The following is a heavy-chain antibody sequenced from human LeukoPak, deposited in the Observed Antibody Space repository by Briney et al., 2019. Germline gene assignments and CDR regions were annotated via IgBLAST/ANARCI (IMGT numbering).Heavy chain of an antibody. D-gene: IGHD3-10*01. CDR3: ARHGGGSITLVRGLYIDS. V-gene: IGHV5-51*01. Sequence: GESLKISCKVSGYSFSTYWFGWVRQVPGKGLEWMGIIFPGDSDTRYSPSFQGQVTISADKSISTAYLQWSSLKASDTAMYYCARHGGGSITLVRGLYIDSWGRGTLVTVSS. J-gene: IGHJ4*02. CDR2: IFPGDSDT. CDR1: GYSFSTYW.